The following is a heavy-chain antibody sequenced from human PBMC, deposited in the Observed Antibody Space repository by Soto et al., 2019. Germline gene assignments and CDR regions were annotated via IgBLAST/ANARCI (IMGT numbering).Heavy chain of an antibody. Sequence: QVQLVESGGGVVQPGRSLRLSCAASGFTFSSYAMHWVRQAPGKGLEWVAVISYDGSNKYYADSVKGRFTISRDNSKNTLYLQMNSLRAEDTAVYYCARDLILGGSGSQPDYSGQGTLVTVSS. CDR2: ISYDGSNK. CDR1: GFTFSSYA. CDR3: ARDLILGGSGSQPDY. V-gene: IGHV3-30-3*01. J-gene: IGHJ4*02. D-gene: IGHD3-10*01.